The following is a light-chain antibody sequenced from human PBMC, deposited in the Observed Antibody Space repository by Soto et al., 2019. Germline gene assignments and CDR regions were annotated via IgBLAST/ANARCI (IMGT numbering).Light chain of an antibody. CDR1: QSISSY. J-gene: IGKJ1*01. Sequence: DIQMTQSRSSVTASVGDRVTITCRASQSISSYLNWYQQKPGKAPNLLIYAASSLQSGVPSRFSGSGSGTDFTLTISSLQPEDFATYYCQQSYSTPRTFGQGTKVDIK. CDR2: AAS. CDR3: QQSYSTPRT. V-gene: IGKV1-39*01.